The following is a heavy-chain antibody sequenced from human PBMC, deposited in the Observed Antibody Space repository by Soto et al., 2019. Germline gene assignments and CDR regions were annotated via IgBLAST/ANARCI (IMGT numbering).Heavy chain of an antibody. J-gene: IGHJ4*02. Sequence: EVQLVESGGGLVQPGGSLRLSCAASRLTFSSYWMHWVRQAPGKGLVWVSYISSSDSIIYYADSVKGRFTISRDNAKDSLYLQMNSLRAEDTAVYYCARDLGYYDSSGYFDSWGQGTLVTVSS. V-gene: IGHV3-48*01. CDR3: ARDLGYYDSSGYFDS. CDR2: ISSSDSII. CDR1: RLTFSSYW. D-gene: IGHD3-22*01.